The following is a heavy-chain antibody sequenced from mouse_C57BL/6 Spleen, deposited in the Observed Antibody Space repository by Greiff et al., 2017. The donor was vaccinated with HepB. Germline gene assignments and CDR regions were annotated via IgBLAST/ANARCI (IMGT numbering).Heavy chain of an antibody. V-gene: IGHV3-6*01. Sequence: EVQRVESGPGLVKPSQSLSLTCSVTGYSITSGYYWNWIRQFPGNKLEWMGYISYDGSNNYNPSLKIRISITRDTSKNQFFLKLNSVTTEDTATYYCARDGGDAMDYWGQGTSVTVSS. J-gene: IGHJ4*01. CDR2: ISYDGSN. CDR1: GYSITSGYY. CDR3: ARDGGDAMDY.